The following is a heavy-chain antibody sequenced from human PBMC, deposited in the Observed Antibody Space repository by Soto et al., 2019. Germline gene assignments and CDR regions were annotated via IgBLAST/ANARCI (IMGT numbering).Heavy chain of an antibody. CDR3: ARDQLYYNDISGRPLNAFDV. D-gene: IGHD3-22*01. CDR2: IYDGSNK. Sequence: PGGSLRLSCAASGFTFSSYGMHWVRQAPGKGLEWVAVIYDGSNKYYADSVKGRFTISRDNSKNTLYLQMNSLRAEDTAVYYCARDQLYYNDISGRPLNAFDVWGQGTMVTVSS. CDR1: GFTFSSYG. J-gene: IGHJ3*01. V-gene: IGHV3-30*03.